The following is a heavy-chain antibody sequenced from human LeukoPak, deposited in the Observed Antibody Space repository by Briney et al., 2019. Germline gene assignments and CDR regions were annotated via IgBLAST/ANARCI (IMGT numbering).Heavy chain of an antibody. D-gene: IGHD3-22*01. J-gene: IGHJ4*02. CDR1: GYTFTSYG. Sequence: ASVKVSCKASGYTFTSYGISWVRQAPGQGLEWMGWISAYNGNTNYAQKLQGRVTMTTDTSTSTAYMELRSLRSDDTAVYYCARDYYYDSSGYYPHFDYWGQGTLVTVSS. CDR3: ARDYYYDSSGYYPHFDY. V-gene: IGHV1-18*01. CDR2: ISAYNGNT.